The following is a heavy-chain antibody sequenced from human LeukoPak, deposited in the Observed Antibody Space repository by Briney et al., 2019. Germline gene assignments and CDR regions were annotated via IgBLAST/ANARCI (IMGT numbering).Heavy chain of an antibody. CDR1: GYSISSGYY. Sequence: SETLSLTCTVSGYSISSGYYWGWIRQPPGKGLEWIGSIYHSGSTYYNPSLKSRVTISVDTSKNQFSLKLSSVTAADTAVYYCARGEPPYYDFWSGYYNWFDPWGQGTLVTVSS. D-gene: IGHD3-3*01. J-gene: IGHJ5*02. CDR2: IYHSGST. CDR3: ARGEPPYYDFWSGYYNWFDP. V-gene: IGHV4-38-2*02.